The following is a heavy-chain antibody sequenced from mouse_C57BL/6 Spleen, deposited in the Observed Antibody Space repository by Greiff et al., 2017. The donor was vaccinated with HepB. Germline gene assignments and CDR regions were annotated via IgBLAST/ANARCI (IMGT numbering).Heavy chain of an antibody. D-gene: IGHD2-14*01. V-gene: IGHV1-26*01. J-gene: IGHJ4*01. CDR2: INPNNGGT. CDR3: ARGVRRNESMDY. CDR1: GYTFTDYY. Sequence: VQLQQSGPELVKPGASVKISCKASGYTFTDYYMNWVKQSHGKSLEWIGDINPNNGGTSYNQKFKGKATLTVDKSSSTAYMELRSLTSEDSAVYYCARGVRRNESMDYWGQGTSVTVSS.